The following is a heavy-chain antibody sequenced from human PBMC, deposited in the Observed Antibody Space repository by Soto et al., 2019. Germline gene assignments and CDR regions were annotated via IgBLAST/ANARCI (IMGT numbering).Heavy chain of an antibody. CDR2: INHRGSS. Sequence: SETLSLTCAVNGGSLSGYYWSWIRQSPGKGLEWIGEINHRGSSDYNPSLKSRVTLSIDASMNHVTLGLTSVTAADTAVYYCAGSDSRISLYGVDVWGQGTPVTVSS. J-gene: IGHJ6*02. D-gene: IGHD4-4*01. V-gene: IGHV4-34*01. CDR3: AGSDSRISLYGVDV. CDR1: GGSLSGYY.